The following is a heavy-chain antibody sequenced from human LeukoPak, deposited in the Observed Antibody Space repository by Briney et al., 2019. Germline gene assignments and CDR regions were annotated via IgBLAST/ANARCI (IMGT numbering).Heavy chain of an antibody. CDR3: ARSGGLQNFDY. D-gene: IGHD3-16*01. CDR2: INHSGST. V-gene: IGHV4-34*01. Sequence: SETLSLTCAVYGGSFSGYYWSWIRQPPGKGLEWIGEINHSGSTNYNPSLKGRVTISVDTSKNQFSLKLSSVTAADTAVYYCARSGGLQNFDYWGQGTLVTVSS. J-gene: IGHJ4*02. CDR1: GGSFSGYY.